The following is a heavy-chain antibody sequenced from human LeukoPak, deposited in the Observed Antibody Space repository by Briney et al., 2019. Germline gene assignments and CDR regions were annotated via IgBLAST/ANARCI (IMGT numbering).Heavy chain of an antibody. D-gene: IGHD2-21*01. J-gene: IGHJ4*02. V-gene: IGHV3-48*03. Sequence: GGSLRLSCAASGFTFSSYEMSWVRQAPGKGLEWVSYISSSGSTIYYADSVKGRFTISRDNAKNSLYLQMNSLRAEDTAVYNCARGDSPYYSDYWGQGTLVTVSS. CDR3: ARGDSPYYSDY. CDR2: ISSSGSTI. CDR1: GFTFSSYE.